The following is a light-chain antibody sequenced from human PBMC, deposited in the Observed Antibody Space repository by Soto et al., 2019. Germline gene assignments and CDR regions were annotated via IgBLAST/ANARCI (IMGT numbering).Light chain of an antibody. CDR1: QSVSSSY. J-gene: IGKJ1*01. Sequence: EIVLTQSPGTLSLSPGERATLSCRASQSVSSSYLAWYQQKPGQAPRPLIYGASSRAIGIPDRFSGSGSGTEFTLPISRLEPADFAVYYCQEYGSSPCTFGQGTKVEIK. V-gene: IGKV3-20*01. CDR2: GAS. CDR3: QEYGSSPCT.